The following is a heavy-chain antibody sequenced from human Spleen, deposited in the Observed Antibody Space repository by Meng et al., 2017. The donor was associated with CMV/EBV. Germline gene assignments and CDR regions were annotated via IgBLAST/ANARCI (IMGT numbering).Heavy chain of an antibody. V-gene: IGHV4-34*01. CDR1: GESFSGYY. D-gene: IGHD6-19*01. Sequence: GSLRLSCGVYGESFSGYYWSWVRQPPGKGLEWIAEINSSGTTNYNPSLKSRVTISVDTSKNQFSLKLSSVTAADTAVYYCARDSSGWYSSTIDYWGQGTLVTVSS. CDR2: INSSGTT. J-gene: IGHJ4*02. CDR3: ARDSSGWYSSTIDY.